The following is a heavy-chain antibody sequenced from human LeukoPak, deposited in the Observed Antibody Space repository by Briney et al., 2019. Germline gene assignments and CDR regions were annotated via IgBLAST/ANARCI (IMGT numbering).Heavy chain of an antibody. CDR2: IYYSGST. D-gene: IGHD5-24*01. V-gene: IGHV4-59*01. CDR1: GGSISIYY. Sequence: KSSETLSLTCTVSGGSISIYYWSWIRQPPGKRLEWIGVIYYSGSTNYNPPLKSRVTISLDTSKNQFSLNLSSVTAADTAVYYCAARGDGYNNWYFDLWGRGTLVTVSS. CDR3: AARGDGYNNWYFDL. J-gene: IGHJ2*01.